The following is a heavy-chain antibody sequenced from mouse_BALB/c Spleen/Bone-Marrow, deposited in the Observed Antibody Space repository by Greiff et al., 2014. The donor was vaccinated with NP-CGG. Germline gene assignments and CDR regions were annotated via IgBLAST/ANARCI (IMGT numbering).Heavy chain of an antibody. J-gene: IGHJ4*01. CDR1: GFTFSTYG. CDR2: INSGGSYT. D-gene: IGHD2-14*01. CDR3: TRRGRYDEGTDMDY. Sequence: VQLQQSGGDLVKPGGSLKLSCAASGFTFSTYGMSWVRQTPDKRLEWVATINSGGSYTYYPDSVMGRFTISRDNAKNTLYLQMTSLKSEDTAMYYCTRRGRYDEGTDMDYLGHGTSVTVSS. V-gene: IGHV5-6*01.